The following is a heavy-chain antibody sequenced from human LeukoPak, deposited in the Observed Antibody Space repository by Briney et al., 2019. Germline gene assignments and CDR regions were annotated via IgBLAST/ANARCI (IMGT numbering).Heavy chain of an antibody. Sequence: SETLSLTCSVSGGSISSYYWSWIRQPPGKGLEWIGFIYYRESANYNPSLKSRVTMLVDTSKSQFSLKLSSVTAADTGVCYCARGQFDSSGYYYGFDYWGQGTLVTASS. CDR3: ARGQFDSSGYYYGFDY. CDR1: GGSISSYY. V-gene: IGHV4-59*01. J-gene: IGHJ4*02. CDR2: IYYRESA. D-gene: IGHD3-22*01.